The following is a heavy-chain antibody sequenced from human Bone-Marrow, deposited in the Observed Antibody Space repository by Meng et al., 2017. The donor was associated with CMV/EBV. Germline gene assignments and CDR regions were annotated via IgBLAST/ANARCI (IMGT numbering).Heavy chain of an antibody. CDR3: ASSRGNFYYDTSGYYPLLD. Sequence: SVKVSCKASGYTFPNYDINWVRQATGQGLEGMGWMNPNSGNTGYAQKFQGRVTMTRDTSINTAYMELNILRSYDTAVYYRASSRGNFYYDTSGYYPLLDWGQGTLVTVSS. V-gene: IGHV1-8*01. D-gene: IGHD3-22*01. J-gene: IGHJ4*02. CDR1: GYTFPNYD. CDR2: MNPNSGNT.